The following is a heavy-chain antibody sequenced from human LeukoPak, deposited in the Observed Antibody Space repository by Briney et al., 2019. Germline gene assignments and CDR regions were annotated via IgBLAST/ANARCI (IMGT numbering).Heavy chain of an antibody. J-gene: IGHJ4*02. CDR2: INPNSGGT. Sequence: ASVKVSCKAAGYTFTGYYMHWVRQAPGQGLEWMGWINPNSGGTNYAQKFQGRVTMTRDTSISTAYMELSRLRSDDTAVYYCAREEGFCRSTSCSAPFDYRGQGTLVTVSS. CDR1: GYTFTGYY. D-gene: IGHD2-2*01. V-gene: IGHV1-2*02. CDR3: AREEGFCRSTSCSAPFDY.